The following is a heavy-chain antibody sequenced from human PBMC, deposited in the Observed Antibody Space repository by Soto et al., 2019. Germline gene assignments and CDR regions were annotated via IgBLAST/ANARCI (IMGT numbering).Heavy chain of an antibody. CDR3: ARDGGGWGYCSGGSCRYFDY. CDR1: GFTFSSYW. J-gene: IGHJ4*02. Sequence: PGGSLRLSCAASGFTFSSYWMSWVRQAPGKGLEWVANIKQDGSEKYYVDSVKGRFTISRDNAKNSPYLQMNSLRAEDTAVYYCARDGGGWGYCSGGSCRYFDYWGQGTLVTVSS. V-gene: IGHV3-7*03. D-gene: IGHD2-15*01. CDR2: IKQDGSEK.